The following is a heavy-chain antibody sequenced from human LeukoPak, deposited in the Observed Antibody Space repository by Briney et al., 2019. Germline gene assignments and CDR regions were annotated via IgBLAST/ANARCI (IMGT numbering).Heavy chain of an antibody. D-gene: IGHD2-21*02. V-gene: IGHV3-48*01. CDR3: VRDNPRCCGVVPASVDHL. CDR2: ISRDSDIR. CDR1: GFTFSSYA. J-gene: IGHJ5*02. Sequence: GGSLRLSCAASGFTFSSYAKSWVRQAPGRGLEWISYISRDSDIRYYAVSVRGRFHISRDNARNSLYLQMNSLRVDDTAMYYCVRDNPRCCGVVPASVDHLWGQGTLVTVSS.